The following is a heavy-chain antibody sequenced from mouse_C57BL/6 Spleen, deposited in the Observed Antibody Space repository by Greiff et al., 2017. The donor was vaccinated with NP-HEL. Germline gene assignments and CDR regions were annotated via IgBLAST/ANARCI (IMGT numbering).Heavy chain of an antibody. Sequence: QVHVKQSGAELVKPGASVKISCKASGYAFSSYWMNWVKQRPGKGLEWIGQIYPGDGDTNYNGKFKGKATLTADKSSSTAYMQLSSLTSEDSAVYFCARGGGLLRGYFDVWGTGTTVTVSS. CDR3: ARGGGLLRGYFDV. V-gene: IGHV1-80*01. J-gene: IGHJ1*03. CDR2: IYPGDGDT. D-gene: IGHD2-3*01. CDR1: GYAFSSYW.